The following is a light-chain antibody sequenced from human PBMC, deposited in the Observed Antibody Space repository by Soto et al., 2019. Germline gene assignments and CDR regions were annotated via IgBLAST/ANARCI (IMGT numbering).Light chain of an antibody. CDR2: GVS. CDR3: QQYNGWPPRYT. Sequence: EIVMTQSPATLSVSPGERATLSCRASQSVSNNLAWHQHKPGQAPRLLIYGVSNRATGIPARFSGSGSGTEFTLTIDSLQSEDFAIYYCQQYNGWPPRYTFGQGTKLEIK. CDR1: QSVSNN. J-gene: IGKJ2*01. V-gene: IGKV3-15*01.